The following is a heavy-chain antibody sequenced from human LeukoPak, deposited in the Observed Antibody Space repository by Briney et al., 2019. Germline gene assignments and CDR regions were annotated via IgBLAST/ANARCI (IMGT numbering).Heavy chain of an antibody. Sequence: PSETLSLTCTVSGGSISSSSYYWGWIRQPPGKGLEWIGSIYYSGSTYYNPSLKSRVTISVDTSKNQFSLKLSSVTAADTAVYYCARRDFWSGYFDCWGQGTLVTVSS. D-gene: IGHD3-3*01. J-gene: IGHJ4*02. CDR3: ARRDFWSGYFDC. V-gene: IGHV4-39*01. CDR1: GGSISSSSYY. CDR2: IYYSGST.